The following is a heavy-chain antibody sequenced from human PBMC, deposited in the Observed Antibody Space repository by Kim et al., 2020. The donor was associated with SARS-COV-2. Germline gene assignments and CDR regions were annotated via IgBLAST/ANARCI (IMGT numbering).Heavy chain of an antibody. J-gene: IGHJ6*03. CDR1: GGSISSYY. V-gene: IGHV4-59*08. D-gene: IGHD2-15*01. CDR3: ARHHSDYYYYMDV. Sequence: SETLSLTCTVSGGSISSYYWSWIRQPPGKGLEWIGYIYYSGSTNYNPSLKSRVTISVDTSKNQFSLKLSSVTAADTAVYYCARHHSDYYYYMDVWGKGTTVTVSS. CDR2: IYYSGST.